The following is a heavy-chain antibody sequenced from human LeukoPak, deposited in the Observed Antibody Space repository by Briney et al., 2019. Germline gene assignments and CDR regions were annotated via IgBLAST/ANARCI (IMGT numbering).Heavy chain of an antibody. CDR1: GYSFTNYW. CDR2: ISPDGSDT. J-gene: IGHJ4*02. CDR3: ARLTSSSSFDY. D-gene: IGHD6-6*01. Sequence: GEPLKISCKGSGYSFTNYWIGWVRQMPGKGLEWMGIISPDGSDTRYSPSFQGQVTISADKSIATAYLQWSSLKASDTAMYYCARLTSSSSFDYWGQGTLVTVSS. V-gene: IGHV5-51*01.